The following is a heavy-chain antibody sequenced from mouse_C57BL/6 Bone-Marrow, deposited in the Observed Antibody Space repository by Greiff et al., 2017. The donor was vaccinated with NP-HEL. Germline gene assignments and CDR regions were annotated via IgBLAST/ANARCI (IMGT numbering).Heavy chain of an antibody. V-gene: IGHV3-6*01. CDR2: ISYDGSN. J-gene: IGHJ4*01. CDR3: ANYYGSSYGAMDY. CDR1: GYSITRGYY. Sequence: EVKLQESGPGLVKPSPSLSLPCSVTGYSITRGYYWNWIRQFPGNKLEWMGYISYDGSNNYNPSLKNRISITRDTSKNQFFLKLNSVTTEDTATYYCANYYGSSYGAMDYWGQGTSVTVSS. D-gene: IGHD1-1*01.